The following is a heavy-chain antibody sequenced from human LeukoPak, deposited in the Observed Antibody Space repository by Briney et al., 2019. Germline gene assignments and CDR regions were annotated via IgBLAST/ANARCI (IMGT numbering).Heavy chain of an antibody. CDR3: ARMTTGHDY. CDR1: GVSFNDYY. V-gene: IGHV4-34*01. D-gene: IGHD4-17*01. J-gene: IGHJ4*02. Sequence: PSETLSLTCAVSGVSFNDYYWSWVRQTSGKGLEWIGEINHSGYTNDSPSLKSRVTLSIDTSRKQFSPNLRSVTVADSGIYYCARMTTGHDYWGQGTLVTVSS. CDR2: INHSGYT.